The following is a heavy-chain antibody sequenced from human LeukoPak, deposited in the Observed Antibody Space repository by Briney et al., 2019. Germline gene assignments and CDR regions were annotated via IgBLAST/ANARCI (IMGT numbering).Heavy chain of an antibody. CDR2: INPDSGGT. D-gene: IGHD1-26*01. CDR3: ARDESGAGGMDV. J-gene: IGHJ6*02. V-gene: IGHV1-2*02. CDR1: GYTFTGYY. Sequence: ASVTVSCKASGYTFTGYYMHWVRQAPGQGLEWMGWINPDSGGTNYARKFQGRVTMTRDTSISTAYMELSRLRSDDTAVYYCARDESGAGGMDVWGQGTTVTVSS.